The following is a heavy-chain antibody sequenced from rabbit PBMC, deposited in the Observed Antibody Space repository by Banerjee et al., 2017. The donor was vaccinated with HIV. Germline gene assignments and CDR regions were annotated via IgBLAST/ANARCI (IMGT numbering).Heavy chain of an antibody. CDR3: ARDAGYAGSNL. CDR1: GFSFSANYY. Sequence: QSLEESGGDLVKPGASLTLTCTASGFSFSANYYMCWVRQAPGKGLEWIACIGAGSTYYATWAKGRFTISKTSSTTVTLQMTSLTAADTATYFCARDAGYAGSNLWGPGTLVTVS. J-gene: IGHJ4*01. D-gene: IGHD4-2*01. V-gene: IGHV1S40*01. CDR2: IGAGST.